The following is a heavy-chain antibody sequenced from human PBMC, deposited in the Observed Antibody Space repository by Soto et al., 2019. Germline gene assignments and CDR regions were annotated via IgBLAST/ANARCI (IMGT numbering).Heavy chain of an antibody. J-gene: IGHJ4*02. CDR1: GGSISSSSYY. CDR2: IYYSGST. CDR3: ARHVIPRPIAAAGTLDY. D-gene: IGHD6-13*01. Sequence: PSETLSLTCTVSGGSISSSSYYWGWIRQPPGKGLEWIGSIYYSGSTYYNPSLKSRVTISVDTSKNQFSLKLSSVTAADTAVYYCARHVIPRPIAAAGTLDYWGQGTLVTVSS. V-gene: IGHV4-39*01.